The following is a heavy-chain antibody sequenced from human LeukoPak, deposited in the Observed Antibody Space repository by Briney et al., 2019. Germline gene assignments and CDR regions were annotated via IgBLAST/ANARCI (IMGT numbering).Heavy chain of an antibody. V-gene: IGHV4-31*03. J-gene: IGHJ4*02. CDR2: IYYSGST. D-gene: IGHD3-10*01. Sequence: SETLSLTCTVSGGSISSGGYYWSWIRQHPGKGLEWIGYIYYSGSTYYNPSLKSRVTISVDTSKNQFSLQLTSVTAADTAVYYCARQTFGVLYFDSWGQGTLVIVPS. CDR1: GGSISSGGYY. CDR3: ARQTFGVLYFDS.